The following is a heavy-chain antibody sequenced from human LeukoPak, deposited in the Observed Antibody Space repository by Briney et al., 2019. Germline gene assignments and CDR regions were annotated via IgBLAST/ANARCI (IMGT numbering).Heavy chain of an antibody. V-gene: IGHV3-53*01. CDR3: ARASMTTSGYYYYYGMDV. D-gene: IGHD6-6*01. CDR1: GFFVSNNY. Sequence: GGSLRLSCSASGFFVSNNYMSWVRQAPGKGLEWVSVIYSGGDTYYADSVKGRFTISRDNAKNSLYLQMNSLRAEDTAVYYCARASMTTSGYYYYYGMDVWGQGTTVTVSS. CDR2: IYSGGDT. J-gene: IGHJ6*02.